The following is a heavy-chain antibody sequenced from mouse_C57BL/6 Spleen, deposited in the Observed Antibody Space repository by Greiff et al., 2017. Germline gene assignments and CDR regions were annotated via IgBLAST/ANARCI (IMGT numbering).Heavy chain of an antibody. CDR2: INPGSGGT. D-gene: IGHD4-1*01. V-gene: IGHV1-54*01. J-gene: IGHJ3*01. Sequence: QVQLQQSGAELVRPGTSVKVSCKASGYAFTNYLIEWVKQRPGQGLEWIGVINPGSGGTNYNEKFKGKATLTADKSSSTAYMQLSSLTSEDSAVYFCARPGLTAFAYWGQGTLVTVSA. CDR3: ARPGLTAFAY. CDR1: GYAFTNYL.